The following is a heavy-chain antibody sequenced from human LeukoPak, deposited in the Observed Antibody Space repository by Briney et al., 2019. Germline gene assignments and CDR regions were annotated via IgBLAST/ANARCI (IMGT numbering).Heavy chain of an antibody. CDR3: APSAQLGSYNWFDP. J-gene: IGHJ5*02. CDR1: VAFFSVYY. Sequence: SETLSLTCGVCVAFFSVYYWRWIRQSPGKGGEGLGEIDHRGITKFSPSRKGPVTISLETSQNQFSLALTSVNAADTAVYYCAPSAQLGSYNWFDPWGQGTLVTVSA. V-gene: IGHV4-34*01. CDR2: IDHRGIT. D-gene: IGHD6-6*01.